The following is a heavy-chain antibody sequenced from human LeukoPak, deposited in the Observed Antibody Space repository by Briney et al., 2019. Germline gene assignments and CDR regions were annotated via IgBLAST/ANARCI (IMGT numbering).Heavy chain of an antibody. CDR3: ARPRGAAAGTFGFDP. J-gene: IGHJ5*02. Sequence: GRSLRLSCTASGFTFSSCVKHWVRQAPGKGLQWVALISYDGSNKYYADSVKGRFTISRDNSKNTLYLQMNSLRAEDTAVYYCARPRGAAAGTFGFDPWGQGTLVTVSS. CDR1: GFTFSSCV. V-gene: IGHV3-30*03. CDR2: ISYDGSNK. D-gene: IGHD6-13*01.